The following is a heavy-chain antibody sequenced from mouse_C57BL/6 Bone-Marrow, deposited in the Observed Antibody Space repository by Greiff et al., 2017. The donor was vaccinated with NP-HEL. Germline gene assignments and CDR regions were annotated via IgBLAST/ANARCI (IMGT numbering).Heavy chain of an antibody. D-gene: IGHD3-3*01. J-gene: IGHJ4*01. CDR1: GFTFSSYG. CDR2: ISSGGSYT. Sequence: VQLKESGGDLVKPGGSLKLSCAASGFTFSSYGMSWVRQTPDKRLEWVATISSGGSYTYYPDSVKGRFTISRDNAKNTLYLQMSSLKSEDTAMYYCARRFRGKDYYAMDYWGQGTSVTVSS. V-gene: IGHV5-6*01. CDR3: ARRFRGKDYYAMDY.